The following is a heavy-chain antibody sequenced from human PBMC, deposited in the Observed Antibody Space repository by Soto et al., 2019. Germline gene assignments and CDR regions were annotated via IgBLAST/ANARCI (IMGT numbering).Heavy chain of an antibody. Sequence: PSQTLSLTCASSGDSVSSNTAAWNWIRSSPSRGLEWLGRTYYRSNWRHDYAVSVKSRITVNPDTSKNHFSLQLNSVTPDDTAVYYCARGVPGSGFDLWGQGTLVTVFS. J-gene: IGHJ4*02. CDR1: GDSVSSNTAA. CDR3: ARGVPGSGFDL. D-gene: IGHD6-19*01. V-gene: IGHV6-1*01. CDR2: TYYRSNWRH.